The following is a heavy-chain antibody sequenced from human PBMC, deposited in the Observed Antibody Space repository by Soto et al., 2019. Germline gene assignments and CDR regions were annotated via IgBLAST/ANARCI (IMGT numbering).Heavy chain of an antibody. Sequence: PGGSLRLSCVASGFTFSNYWMTWVRQAPGKGLEWVANIKPDGSEKYYVDSLKGRFTISRDNAKRSVYLQMDSLRAEDTAIYYCAVRYTDYWGQGAVVTVSS. CDR2: IKPDGSEK. V-gene: IGHV3-7*01. D-gene: IGHD2-2*02. CDR1: GFTFSNYW. CDR3: AVRYTDY. J-gene: IGHJ4*02.